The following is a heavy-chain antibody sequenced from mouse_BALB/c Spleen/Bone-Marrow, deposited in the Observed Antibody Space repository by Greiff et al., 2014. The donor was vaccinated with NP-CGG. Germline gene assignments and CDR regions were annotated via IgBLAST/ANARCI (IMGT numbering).Heavy chain of an antibody. CDR3: ARYDYDGVDY. CDR1: GYSITSDYA. D-gene: IGHD2-4*01. J-gene: IGHJ2*01. CDR2: ISYSGNT. V-gene: IGHV3-2*02. Sequence: VQLKESGPGLVKPSQSLSLTCTVIGYSITSDYAWNWIRQFPGNKLEWMGYISYSGNTSYNPSLKSRISITRDTSKNQFFLQLNSVTTEDTATYYCARYDYDGVDYWGQGTTLTVSS.